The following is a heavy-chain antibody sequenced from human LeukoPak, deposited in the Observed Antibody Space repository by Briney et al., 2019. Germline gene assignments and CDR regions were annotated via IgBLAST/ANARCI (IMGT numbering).Heavy chain of an antibody. CDR1: GFTFSSYG. J-gene: IGHJ3*02. CDR2: IWYDGSNK. V-gene: IGHV3-33*01. CDR3: ARGNYGDYPGAFDI. Sequence: PGRSLRLSCAAPGFTFSSYGMHWVRQAPGKGLEWGAVIWYDGSNKYYADSVKGRFTISRDNSKNTLYLQMNSLRAEDTAVYYCARGNYGDYPGAFDIWGQGTMVTVSS. D-gene: IGHD4-17*01.